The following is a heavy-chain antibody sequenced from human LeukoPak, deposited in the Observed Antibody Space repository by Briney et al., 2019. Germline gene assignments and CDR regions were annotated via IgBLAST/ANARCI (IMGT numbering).Heavy chain of an antibody. CDR1: GFIVSNNY. CDR3: ARAGYSYGRGYFDY. D-gene: IGHD5-18*01. V-gene: IGHV3-53*01. CDR2: VYSGGDT. J-gene: IGHJ4*02. Sequence: GGPLRLSCVGSGFIVSNNYMSWVRQAPGKGLEWVSVVYSGGDTYYADFVMGRFTISRDKSKNTLFLQMNNLRAEDTAVYYCARAGYSYGRGYFDYWGQGTLVTVSS.